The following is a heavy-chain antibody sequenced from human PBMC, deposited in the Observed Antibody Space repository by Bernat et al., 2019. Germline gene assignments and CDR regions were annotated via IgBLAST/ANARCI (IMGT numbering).Heavy chain of an antibody. CDR1: GFTFSSYS. D-gene: IGHD6-19*01. Sequence: EVQLVESGGGLVKPGGSLRLSCAASGFTFSSYSMNWVRQAPGKGLEGVSSISSSSSYISDRASVTGRFTISRDNAKNSLYLQRNSLRAKDTAVYYCARDQAAVADSYYYYYGMDVWGQGTTVTVSS. CDR3: ARDQAAVADSYYYYYGMDV. V-gene: IGHV3-21*01. J-gene: IGHJ6*02. CDR2: ISSSSSYI.